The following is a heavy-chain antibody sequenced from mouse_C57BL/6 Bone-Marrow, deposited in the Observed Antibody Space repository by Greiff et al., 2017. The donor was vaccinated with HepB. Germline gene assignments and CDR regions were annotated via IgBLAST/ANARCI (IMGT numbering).Heavy chain of an antibody. CDR2: IHPNSGST. V-gene: IGHV1-64*01. J-gene: IGHJ2*01. CDR1: GYTFTSYW. D-gene: IGHD1-1*01. Sequence: QVQLQQPGAELVKPGASVKLSCKASGYTFTSYWMHWVKQRPGQGLEWIGMIHPNSGSTNYNEKFKSKATLTVDKSSSTAYMQLSSLTSEDSAVYYCARFPITTVVATHFDYWGQGTTLTVSS. CDR3: ARFPITTVVATHFDY.